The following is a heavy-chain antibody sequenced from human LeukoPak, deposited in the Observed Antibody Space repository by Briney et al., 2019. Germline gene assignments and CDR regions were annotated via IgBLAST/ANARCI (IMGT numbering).Heavy chain of an antibody. Sequence: PSETLSLTCTVSGGSISSSSYYWGWIRQPPGKGLEWIGSIYYSGSTYYNPSLKSRATISVETSKNQFSLKLSSVTAADTAVYYCARHYYDSSGYYFPQYFQHWGQGTLVTVSS. CDR1: GGSISSSSYY. D-gene: IGHD3-22*01. V-gene: IGHV4-39*01. CDR2: IYYSGST. J-gene: IGHJ1*01. CDR3: ARHYYDSSGYYFPQYFQH.